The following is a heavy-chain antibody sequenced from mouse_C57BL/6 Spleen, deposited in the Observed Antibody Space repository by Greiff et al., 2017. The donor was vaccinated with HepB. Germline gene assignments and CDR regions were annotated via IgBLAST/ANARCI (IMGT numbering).Heavy chain of an antibody. CDR3: ARWGGSHYFDY. CDR2: IYPGDGDT. Sequence: VQLQQSGPELVKPGASVKISCKASGYAFRSSWMNWVKQRPGKGLEWIGRIYPGDGDTNYNGKFKGKATLTADKSSSTAYMQLSSLTSEDSAVYFCARWGGSHYFDYWGQGTTLTVSS. J-gene: IGHJ2*01. V-gene: IGHV1-82*01. CDR1: GYAFRSSW. D-gene: IGHD1-1*02.